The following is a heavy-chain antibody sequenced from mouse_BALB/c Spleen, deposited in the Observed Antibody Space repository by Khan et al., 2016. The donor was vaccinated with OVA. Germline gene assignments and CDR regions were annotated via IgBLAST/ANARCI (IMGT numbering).Heavy chain of an antibody. CDR2: ISYSGST. CDR1: GFSITSGYG. J-gene: IGHJ2*01. Sequence: EVQLQESGPGLVKPSQSLSLTCTVTGFSITSGYGWNCIRQFPGNKLEWMGYISYSGSTYYNPSLKSRISITRDTSKNQFFLQLNSVTTEDTATYYCARTARIKYWGQGTTLTVSS. CDR3: ARTARIKY. V-gene: IGHV3-2*02. D-gene: IGHD1-2*01.